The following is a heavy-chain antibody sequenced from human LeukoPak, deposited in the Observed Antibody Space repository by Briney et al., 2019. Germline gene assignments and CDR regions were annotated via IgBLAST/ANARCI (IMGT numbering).Heavy chain of an antibody. D-gene: IGHD6-6*01. CDR1: GFTFSNYA. V-gene: IGHV3-23*01. CDR3: ARDRASVTKQWSIAARPHDAFDI. CDR2: ISGSGGST. Sequence: PGGSLRLSCAASGFTFSNYAMSWVRQAPGKGLEWVSAISGSGGSTYYADSVKGRFTISRDNSKNTLYLQMNSLRAEDTAVYYCARDRASVTKQWSIAARPHDAFDIWGQGTMVTVSS. J-gene: IGHJ3*02.